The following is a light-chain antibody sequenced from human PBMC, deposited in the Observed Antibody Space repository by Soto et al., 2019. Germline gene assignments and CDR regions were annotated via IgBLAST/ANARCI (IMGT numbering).Light chain of an antibody. V-gene: IGLV1-51*02. CDR1: SSNIGNNY. CDR2: ENN. CDR3: GAWDTSLSVYV. J-gene: IGLJ1*01. Sequence: QSVLTQPPSVSAAPGQKVTISCSGSSSNIGNNYVSWYQQLPGTAPKLLIYENNKRPSGIPDRFSGSKSGMSATLGTTGLQTGDEADYYCGAWDTSLSVYVFATGTKVTVL.